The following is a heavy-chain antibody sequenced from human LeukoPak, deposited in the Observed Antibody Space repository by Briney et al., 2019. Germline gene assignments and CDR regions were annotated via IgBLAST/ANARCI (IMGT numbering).Heavy chain of an antibody. D-gene: IGHD2/OR15-2a*01. CDR1: GGSFSGYY. CDR2: INHSGST. Sequence: SETLSLTCAVYGGSFSGYYWSWIRQPPGKGLEWIGEINHSGSTNYNPSLKSRVTISVDTSKNQFSLKLSSVTAADTAVYYCARVGADGTGFLFDYWGQGTLVTVSS. V-gene: IGHV4-34*01. J-gene: IGHJ4*02. CDR3: ARVGADGTGFLFDY.